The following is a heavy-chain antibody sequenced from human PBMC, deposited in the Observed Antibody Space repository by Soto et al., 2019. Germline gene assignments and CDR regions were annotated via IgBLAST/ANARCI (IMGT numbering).Heavy chain of an antibody. J-gene: IGHJ4*02. V-gene: IGHV3-7*01. CDR3: ARVGTIFGVVTHFDY. Sequence: GGSLRLSCAASGFTFSSYWMSWVRQAPGKGLEWVANIKQDGSEKYYVDSVKGRFTISRDNAKNSLYLQMNSLRAEDTAVYYCARVGTIFGVVTHFDYWGQGTLVTVPS. CDR2: IKQDGSEK. CDR1: GFTFSSYW. D-gene: IGHD3-3*01.